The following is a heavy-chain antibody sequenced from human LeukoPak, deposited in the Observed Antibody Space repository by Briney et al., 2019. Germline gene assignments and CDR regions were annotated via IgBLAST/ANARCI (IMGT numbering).Heavy chain of an antibody. V-gene: IGHV3-66*04. CDR2: IYISGTT. Sequence: GGSLRLSCTASGFSITTNDMNWVRQAPGKGPEWVALIYISGTTKYADSVQGRFTISRDNSKSTLYLQMNSLRAEDTAVYYCAKRSPPYWGQGTLVTVSS. J-gene: IGHJ4*02. CDR1: GFSITTND. CDR3: AKRSPPY.